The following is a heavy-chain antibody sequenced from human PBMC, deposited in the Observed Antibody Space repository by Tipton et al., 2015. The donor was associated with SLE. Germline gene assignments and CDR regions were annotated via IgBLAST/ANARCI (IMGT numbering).Heavy chain of an antibody. J-gene: IGHJ6*03. Sequence: TLSLTCSVYGDSLSGQYWSWIRQPPGKGLEWIGEVFRGGSTNYSPSLESRVTITVDMSKNQFSLRLNSVTAADTAVYYCARLRFVGVRGAIPYYYYMDVWGKGTTVTVSS. CDR3: ARLRFVGVRGAIPYYYYMDV. CDR1: GDSLSGQY. CDR2: VFRGGST. V-gene: IGHV4-34*12. D-gene: IGHD3-10*01.